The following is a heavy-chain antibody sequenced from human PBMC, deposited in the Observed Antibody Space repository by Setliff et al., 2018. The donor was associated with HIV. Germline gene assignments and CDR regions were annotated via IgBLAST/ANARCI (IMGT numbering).Heavy chain of an antibody. CDR3: ARGRKKTLAVSGTRYFDF. Sequence: SETLSLTCTVSGVSISNYYWSWIRQPPGKGLEWIGYMYYSGNTHYDPSLKSRITISVDTSKNQFSLKLTSVTAADMGVYYCARGRKKTLAVSGTRYFDFWGQGTLVTVSS. D-gene: IGHD6-19*01. CDR2: MYYSGNT. J-gene: IGHJ4*02. V-gene: IGHV4-59*12. CDR1: GVSISNYY.